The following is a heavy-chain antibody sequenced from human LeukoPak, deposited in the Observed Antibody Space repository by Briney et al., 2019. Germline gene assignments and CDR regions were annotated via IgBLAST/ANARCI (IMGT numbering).Heavy chain of an antibody. D-gene: IGHD4-23*01. CDR3: AKAGGYGGNSWPDY. V-gene: IGHV3-23*01. J-gene: IGHJ4*02. Sequence: PGGSLRLSCAASGFTFSSYAMSGLRQAPGRGREGVSAISGSGGSTYYAHSVKGRFTISRGNSKNTLYLQMNSRRAEDTAVFYCAKAGGYGGNSWPDYWGQGTLVTVSS. CDR2: ISGSGGST. CDR1: GFTFSSYA.